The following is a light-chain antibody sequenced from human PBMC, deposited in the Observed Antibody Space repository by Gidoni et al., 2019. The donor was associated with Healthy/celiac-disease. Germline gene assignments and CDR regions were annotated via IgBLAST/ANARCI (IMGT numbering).Light chain of an antibody. V-gene: IGKV3-20*01. Sequence: ELVLTQSPGTLSLSPGERATLSCRASQSGSSSYLAWYQQKPGQAPRLLIYGASSRATGSPDRFSGSGSGTDFTLTISRLEPEDFAVYYCQQYGSSPTFGHGTKVDIK. CDR1: QSGSSSY. J-gene: IGKJ3*01. CDR3: QQYGSSPT. CDR2: GAS.